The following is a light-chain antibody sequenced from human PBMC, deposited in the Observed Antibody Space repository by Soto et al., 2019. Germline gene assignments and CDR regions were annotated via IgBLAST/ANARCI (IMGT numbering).Light chain of an antibody. CDR3: LDHNSYPIT. CDR1: QDIRND. J-gene: IGKJ4*01. CDR2: AAS. Sequence: DIQMTQSPSSLSASVGDRVTITCRASQDIRNDLGWYQQKPGQAPKLLIYAASRLQSGVPSRFSGSGSGTECALAITSLQPEDVATYYCLDHNSYPITFGGGTRVEIK. V-gene: IGKV1-17*01.